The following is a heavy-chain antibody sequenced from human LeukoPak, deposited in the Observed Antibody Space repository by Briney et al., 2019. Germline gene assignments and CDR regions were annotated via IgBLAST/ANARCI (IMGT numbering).Heavy chain of an antibody. Sequence: SQTLSLTCAISGDSVSSNSATWNWIRQSPSRGLEWLGRTYYKSKRYNDHTVSVKSRITINSDTSKNQFSLQLNSVTPEDTAVYYCARVSSPWSPRDAFDIWGQGTMVTVSS. J-gene: IGHJ3*02. CDR1: GDSVSSNSAT. CDR3: ARVSSPWSPRDAFDI. V-gene: IGHV6-1*01. D-gene: IGHD1-26*01. CDR2: TYYKSKRYN.